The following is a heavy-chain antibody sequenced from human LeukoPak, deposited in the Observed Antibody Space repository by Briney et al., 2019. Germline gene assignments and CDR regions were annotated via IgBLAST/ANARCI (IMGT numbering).Heavy chain of an antibody. CDR3: ARRDSSGYRNWFDP. CDR1: GGTFSSYA. CDR2: IIPIFGTA. V-gene: IGHV1-69*13. Sequence: ASVKVSCKASGGTFSSYAISWVRQAPGQGLEWMGGIIPIFGTANYAQKFQGRVTITADESTSTAYMELSSLRSEDTAVYYCARRDSSGYRNWFDPWGQGTLVTVSS. D-gene: IGHD3-22*01. J-gene: IGHJ5*02.